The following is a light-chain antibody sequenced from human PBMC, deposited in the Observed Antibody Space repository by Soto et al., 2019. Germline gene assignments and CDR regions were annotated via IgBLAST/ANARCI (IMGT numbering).Light chain of an antibody. J-gene: IGLJ2*01. Sequence: QSVLTQPASVSGSPGQSITTSCTGSNSDVGGYNYVSWYQQYPGKPPKLMIYDVSNRPSGVSHRFSGSKSGYTASLTISGLQAEDEAHYYCISYTSSSTRVVFGGGTKVTVL. CDR1: NSDVGGYNY. V-gene: IGLV2-14*03. CDR2: DVS. CDR3: ISYTSSSTRVV.